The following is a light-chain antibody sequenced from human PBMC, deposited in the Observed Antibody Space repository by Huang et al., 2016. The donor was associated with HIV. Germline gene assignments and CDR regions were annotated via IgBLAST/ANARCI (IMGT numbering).Light chain of an antibody. J-gene: IGKJ2*01. V-gene: IGKV3-11*01. CDR2: DAS. CDR3: QQRSAWPRT. CDR1: QSVFSY. Sequence: EIVLTQSPGTLSLSPGERATLSCRTSQSVFSYLAWYQQRPGQAPRLLIYDASNRATGIPARVSGSGSGPDFTLTISSLEPEDFAVYYCQQRSAWPRTFGQGTKLEIK.